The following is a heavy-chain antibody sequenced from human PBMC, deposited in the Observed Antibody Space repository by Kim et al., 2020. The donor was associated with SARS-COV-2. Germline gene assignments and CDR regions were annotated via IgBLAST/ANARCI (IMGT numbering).Heavy chain of an antibody. Sequence: SETLSLTCTVSGGSISSYYWSWIRQPAGKGLEWIGRIYTSGSTNYNPSLKSRVTMSVDTSKNQFSLKLSSVTAADTAVYYCASEKVSSGWYRDFDYWGQGTLVTVSS. CDR1: GGSISSYY. CDR3: ASEKVSSGWYRDFDY. D-gene: IGHD6-19*01. J-gene: IGHJ4*02. CDR2: IYTSGST. V-gene: IGHV4-4*07.